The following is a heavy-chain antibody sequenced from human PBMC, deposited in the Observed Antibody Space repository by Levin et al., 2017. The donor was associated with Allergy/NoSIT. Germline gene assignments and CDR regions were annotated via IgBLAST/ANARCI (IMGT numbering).Heavy chain of an antibody. J-gene: IGHJ5*02. Sequence: GESLKISCAASGITFSDYAMHWVRQAPGKGLEWVAVISYDGSIKYNADSVKGRFTISRDNSKNTLYLQMNSLTAEDTAVYYCARARLGIFNWFDPWGLGTLVTVSS. CDR3: ARARLGIFNWFDP. CDR2: ISYDGSIK. D-gene: IGHD3-3*02. CDR1: GITFSDYA. V-gene: IGHV3-30-3*01.